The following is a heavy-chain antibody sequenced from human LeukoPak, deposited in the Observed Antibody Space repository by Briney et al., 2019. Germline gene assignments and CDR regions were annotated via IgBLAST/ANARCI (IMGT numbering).Heavy chain of an antibody. CDR3: ARDYYDSSGYYYPDWFDP. V-gene: IGHV3-33*01. Sequence: GRSLRLSCAASGFTFSSYGMHWVRQAPGKGLEWVAVIWYDGSNKYYADSVKGRFTISRDNSKNTLYLQMNSLRAEDTAVNYCARDYYDSSGYYYPDWFDPWGQGTLVTVSS. CDR1: GFTFSSYG. CDR2: IWYDGSNK. D-gene: IGHD3-22*01. J-gene: IGHJ5*02.